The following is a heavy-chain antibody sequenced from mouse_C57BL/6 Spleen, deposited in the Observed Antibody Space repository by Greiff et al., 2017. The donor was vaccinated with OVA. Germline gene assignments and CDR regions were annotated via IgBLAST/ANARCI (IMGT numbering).Heavy chain of an antibody. J-gene: IGHJ4*01. CDR3: ARSRDYYGSSYDAMDY. Sequence: EVKVVESGGGLVKPGGSLKLSCAASGFTFSDYGMHWVRQAPEKGLEWVAYISSGSSTIYYADTVKGRFTISRDNAKNTLFLQMTSLRSEDTAMYYCARSRDYYGSSYDAMDYWGQGTSVTVSS. CDR1: GFTFSDYG. CDR2: ISSGSSTI. D-gene: IGHD1-1*01. V-gene: IGHV5-17*01.